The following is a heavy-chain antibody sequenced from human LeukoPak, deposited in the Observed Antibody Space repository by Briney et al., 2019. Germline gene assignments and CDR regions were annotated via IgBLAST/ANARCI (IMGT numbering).Heavy chain of an antibody. CDR2: IYYGGST. D-gene: IGHD5-24*01. J-gene: IGHJ3*02. CDR3: ARDGYNDAFDI. CDR1: GGSISSYY. V-gene: IGHV4-59*01. Sequence: SETLSLTCTVSGGSISSYYWSWIRQPPGKGLEWIGYIYYGGSTNYNPSLKSRVTISVDTSKNQFSLKLSSVTAADTAVYYCARDGYNDAFDIWGQGTMVTVSS.